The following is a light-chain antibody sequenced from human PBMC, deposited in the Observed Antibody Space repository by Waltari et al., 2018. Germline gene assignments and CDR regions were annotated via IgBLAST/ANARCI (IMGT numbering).Light chain of an antibody. Sequence: QSALTQPRSVSGSPGQPVPISCTGTSSDGGGYNSASWYHQHPGKSPTPMIYDVSKRPSGVPDRFSGSKSGNTASLTISGLQAEDEADYYCCSYAGSYTLVFGGGTKLTVL. V-gene: IGLV2-11*01. CDR3: CSYAGSYTLV. CDR1: SSDGGGYNS. J-gene: IGLJ2*01. CDR2: DVS.